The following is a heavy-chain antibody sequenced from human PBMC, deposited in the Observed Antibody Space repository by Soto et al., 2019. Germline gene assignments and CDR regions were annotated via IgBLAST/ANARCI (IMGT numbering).Heavy chain of an antibody. CDR3: ARGPYYYDSSGPPPFDY. CDR1: GYTFTGYY. D-gene: IGHD3-22*01. V-gene: IGHV1-2*02. Sequence: ASVKVSCKASGYTFTGYYMHWVRQAPGQGLEWMGWINPNSGGTNYAQKFQGRVIMTRDTSISTAYMELSRLRSDDTAVYYCARGPYYYDSSGPPPFDYWGQGTLVTVSS. CDR2: INPNSGGT. J-gene: IGHJ4*02.